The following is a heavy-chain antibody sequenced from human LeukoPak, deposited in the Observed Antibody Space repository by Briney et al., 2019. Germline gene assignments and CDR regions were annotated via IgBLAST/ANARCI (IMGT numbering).Heavy chain of an antibody. CDR3: ARDSGGYYLNWFDP. CDR2: INPNSGGT. V-gene: IGHV1-2*02. J-gene: IGHJ5*02. CDR1: GYTFTGYY. Sequence: ASVKVSCKASGYTFTGYYMHWVRQAPGQGLEWMGWINPNSGGTNYAQKFQGRVTMTRDTSISTAYMELSRLRSDDTAVYYCARDSGGYYLNWFDPWGQGTLVTVSS. D-gene: IGHD3-10*01.